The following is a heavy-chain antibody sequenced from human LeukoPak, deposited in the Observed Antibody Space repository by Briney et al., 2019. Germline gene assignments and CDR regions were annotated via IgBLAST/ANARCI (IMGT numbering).Heavy chain of an antibody. CDR1: GFTFSSYW. D-gene: IGHD1-1*01. CDR3: ARERTWPEGQYYFDY. Sequence: GGSLRLSCAASGFTFSSYWMSWVRQAPGKGLEWVANIKQDGSEKYYVDSVKGRFTISRDNAKNSLYLQMNSLRAEDTALYYCARERTWPEGQYYFDYWGQGTLVTVSS. CDR2: IKQDGSEK. J-gene: IGHJ4*02. V-gene: IGHV3-7*03.